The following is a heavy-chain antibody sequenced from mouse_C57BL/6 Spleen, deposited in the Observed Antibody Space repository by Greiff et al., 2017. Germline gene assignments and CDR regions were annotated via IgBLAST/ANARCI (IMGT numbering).Heavy chain of an antibody. CDR2: IYPGDGDT. Sequence: VKLVESGPELVKPGASVKISCKASGYAFSSSWMNWVKQRPGKGLEWIGRIYPGDGDTNYNGKFKGKATLTADKSSSTAYMQLSSLTSEDSAVYFCARGGLLPTRYFDVWGTGTTVTVSS. D-gene: IGHD2-10*01. J-gene: IGHJ1*03. CDR3: ARGGLLPTRYFDV. CDR1: GYAFSSSW. V-gene: IGHV1-82*01.